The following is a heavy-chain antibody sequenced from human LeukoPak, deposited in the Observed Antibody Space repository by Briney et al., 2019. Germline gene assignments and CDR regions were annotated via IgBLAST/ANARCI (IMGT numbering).Heavy chain of an antibody. CDR3: ARRATSGRPYYLDY. CDR2: IHYIVSL. V-gene: IGHV4-59*08. D-gene: IGHD1-26*01. CDR1: ARSISSHY. J-gene: IGHJ4*02. Sequence: SQTLSLTCTLYARSISSHYWRCIRQPPGNGLEWIGYIHYIVSLTYNTSLKSRVTMSVDTSKNHFSLRLSSVTAADTAIYYCARRATSGRPYYLDYWGQGILVTVSS.